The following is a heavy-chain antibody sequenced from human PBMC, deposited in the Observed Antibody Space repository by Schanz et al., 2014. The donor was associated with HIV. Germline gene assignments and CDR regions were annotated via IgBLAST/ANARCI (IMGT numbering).Heavy chain of an antibody. V-gene: IGHV3-30*18. J-gene: IGHJ6*02. CDR2: ISYDGTKK. Sequence: QVQLVESGGGVVQPGRSLRLSCVASAFNFDSYGMHWVRQAPGKGLEWVAVISYDGTKKHYADSVKGRFTISRDNSKNSLYLVIKSLRAEDAAVYYCAKDRNYYESKYRGKGNYYYYYGMDVWGRGTTVTLSS. CDR3: AKDRNYYESKYRGKGNYYYYYGMDV. D-gene: IGHD3-22*01. CDR1: AFNFDSYG.